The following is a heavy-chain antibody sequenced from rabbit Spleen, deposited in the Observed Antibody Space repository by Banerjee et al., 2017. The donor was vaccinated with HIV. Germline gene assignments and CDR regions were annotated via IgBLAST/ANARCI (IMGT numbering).Heavy chain of an antibody. CDR2: INTYTGRP. CDR1: GFSFSNNYV. Sequence: QSLEESGGGLVKPGASLTLTCKASGFSFSNNYVMCWVRQAPGKGLEWIACINTYTGRPVYASWTKGPFTISKTASTTVTLRMTPLTAADTATSFCARDTSCSFSSYAMGLLGPGTLVTVS. D-gene: IGHD1-1*01. J-gene: IGHJ6*01. V-gene: IGHV1S40*01. CDR3: ARDTSCSFSSYAMGL.